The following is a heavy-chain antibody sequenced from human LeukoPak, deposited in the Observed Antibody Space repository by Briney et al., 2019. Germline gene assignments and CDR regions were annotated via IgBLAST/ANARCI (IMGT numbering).Heavy chain of an antibody. CDR3: ARGTMTTVTYYFDY. Sequence: SETLSLTCTVSGGSISSSSYYWGWIRQPPGKGLEWIGEINHSGSTNYNPSLKSRVTISVDTFKNQFSLKLSSVTAADTAVYYCARGTMTTVTYYFDYWGQGTLVTVSS. D-gene: IGHD4-17*01. J-gene: IGHJ4*02. CDR1: GGSISSSSYY. CDR2: INHSGST. V-gene: IGHV4-39*07.